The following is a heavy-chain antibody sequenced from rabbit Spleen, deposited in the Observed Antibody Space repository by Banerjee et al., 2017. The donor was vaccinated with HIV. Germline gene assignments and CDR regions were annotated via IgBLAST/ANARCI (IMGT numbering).Heavy chain of an antibody. J-gene: IGHJ3*01. CDR1: GFSFSSSYY. CDR3: ARGGYATSRLDL. V-gene: IGHV1S45*01. CDR2: IYSSSAIT. D-gene: IGHD6-1*01. Sequence: QEQLEESGGDLVKPEGSLTLTCTASGFSFSSSYYMYWVRQAPGKGLEWIGCIYSSSAITWYASWAKGRFTISKTSSTTWTLQMTSLTDADTATYFCARGGYATSRLDLWGQGTLVTVS.